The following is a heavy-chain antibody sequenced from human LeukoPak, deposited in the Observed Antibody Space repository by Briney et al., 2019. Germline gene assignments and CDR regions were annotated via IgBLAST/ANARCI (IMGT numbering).Heavy chain of an antibody. Sequence: SETLSLTCTVSGGSISSGDYYWSWIRQPPGKGLEWIGYIYYSGSTYYNPSLKSRVTISVDTSKNQFSPKLSSVTAADTAVYYCATTKSPGLRGRGAFDIWGQGTMVTVSS. V-gene: IGHV4-30-4*08. J-gene: IGHJ3*02. CDR1: GGSISSGDYY. CDR2: IYYSGST. D-gene: IGHD5-18*01. CDR3: ATTKSPGLRGRGAFDI.